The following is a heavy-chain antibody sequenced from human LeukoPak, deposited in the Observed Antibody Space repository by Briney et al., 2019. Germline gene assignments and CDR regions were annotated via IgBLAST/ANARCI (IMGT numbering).Heavy chain of an antibody. CDR1: GGSISSGDYY. CDR3: ARWRSEGPFDY. Sequence: SSETLSLTCTVSGGSISSGDYYWSWIRQPPGKGLEWIGYIYYSGSTYYNPSLKSRVTISVDTSKNQFSLKLSSVTAADTAVYYCARWRSEGPFDYWGQGTLSPSPQ. J-gene: IGHJ4*02. V-gene: IGHV4-30-4*08. CDR2: IYYSGST.